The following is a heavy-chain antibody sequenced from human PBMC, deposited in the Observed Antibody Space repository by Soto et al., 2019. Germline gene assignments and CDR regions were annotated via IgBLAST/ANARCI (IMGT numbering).Heavy chain of an antibody. J-gene: IGHJ4*02. CDR1: GFTFSNYA. D-gene: IGHD3-22*01. Sequence: EVQLLESGGGLVQPGGSLRLSCTASGFTFSNYAMGWVRQAPGKGLEWVSVISGGADDTHYADSVKGRFTISRDNSKNTPYVQMDILRAEDTAVYYCAKAISGYYAPLDYWGQGMRVTVSS. CDR2: ISGGADDT. CDR3: AKAISGYYAPLDY. V-gene: IGHV3-23*01.